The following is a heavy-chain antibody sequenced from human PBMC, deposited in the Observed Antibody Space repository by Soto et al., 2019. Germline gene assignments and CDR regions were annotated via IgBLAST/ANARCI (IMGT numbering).Heavy chain of an antibody. Sequence: QVQLVESGGGVVQPGRSLRLSCVASGFSISRSAMHWVRQAPGKGLEWVAVIAYDGSNKWYADSAKGRFTISRDNSKTTLYLDMSSLRAEDTAVDFCARDLQAGDDNVNWFAPWGQGTLVTVSS. CDR3: ARDLQAGDDNVNWFAP. CDR2: IAYDGSNK. V-gene: IGHV3-30-3*01. D-gene: IGHD1-1*01. J-gene: IGHJ5*02. CDR1: GFSISRSA.